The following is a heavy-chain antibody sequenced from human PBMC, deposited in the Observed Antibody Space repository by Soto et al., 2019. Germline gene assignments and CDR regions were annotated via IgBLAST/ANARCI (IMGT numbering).Heavy chain of an antibody. D-gene: IGHD3-16*01. CDR2: TYYRSHWYS. J-gene: IGHJ4*02. CDR1: GDSVSSNGAA. V-gene: IGHV6-1*01. CDR3: AREDWGLDY. Sequence: PSQTLSLTCAISGDSVSSNGAAWTWIRQSPSRGLEWLGKTYYRSHWYSEYAESVKSRITINPDTSKNQFSLQLNSVTPEDTAVYYCAREDWGLDYWGQGILVTVSS.